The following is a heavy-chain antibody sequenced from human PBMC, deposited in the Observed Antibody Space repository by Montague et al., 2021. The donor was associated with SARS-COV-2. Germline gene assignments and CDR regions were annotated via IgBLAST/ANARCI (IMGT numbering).Heavy chain of an antibody. D-gene: IGHD4-23*01. J-gene: IGHJ4*02. V-gene: IGHV3-53*01. CDR1: GFTVSSTY. CDR2: TYAGGTT. CDR3: ARATYYGGPSDY. Sequence: SLRLSCEASGFTVSSTYVNWVRQAPGKGLEWVSVTYAGGTTYYADSVKGRFTISADNSKNTLYLQMHSLRAEDTAVYYCARATYYGGPSDYWGQGTLVTVSS.